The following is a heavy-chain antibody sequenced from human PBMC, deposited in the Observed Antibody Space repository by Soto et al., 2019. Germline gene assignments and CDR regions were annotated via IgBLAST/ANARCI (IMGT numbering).Heavy chain of an antibody. Sequence: GGSLRLSCAASGFTFSSYGMHWVRQAPGKGLEWVAVISYDGSNKYYADSVKGRFTISRDNSKNTLYLQMNSLRAEDTAVYYCAKETGVFGVVLTYYYYYGMDVWGQGTTVPVS. J-gene: IGHJ6*02. CDR1: GFTFSSYG. CDR2: ISYDGSNK. CDR3: AKETGVFGVVLTYYYYYGMDV. D-gene: IGHD3-3*01. V-gene: IGHV3-30*18.